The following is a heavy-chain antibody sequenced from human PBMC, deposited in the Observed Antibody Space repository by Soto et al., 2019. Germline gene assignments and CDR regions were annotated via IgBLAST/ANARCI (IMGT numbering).Heavy chain of an antibody. CDR3: ASSVTEYAYDRLDV. J-gene: IGHJ6*02. Sequence: GASGRVSCKASGGTFSSYAISWVRQAPGQGLEWMGWMNPNFGTTSYAQKFQGRVTITRNTSISTAYMELSSLRSEDRALYFCASSVTEYAYDRLDVWGQATTVTAYS. CDR2: MNPNFGTT. D-gene: IGHD3-16*01. V-gene: IGHV1-8*03. CDR1: GGTFSSYA.